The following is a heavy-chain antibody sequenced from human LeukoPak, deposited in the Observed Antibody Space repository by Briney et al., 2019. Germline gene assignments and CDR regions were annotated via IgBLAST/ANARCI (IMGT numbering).Heavy chain of an antibody. CDR3: ARLSVGYCSSTSCYSADY. J-gene: IGHJ4*02. CDR2: IIPIFGTA. V-gene: IGHV1-69*13. D-gene: IGHD2-2*01. CDR1: GGTFSSYA. Sequence: ASVKVSCKASGGTFSSYAISWVRQAPGQGLEWMGGIIPIFGTANYAQKFQGRVTITADESTSTAYMELSRLRSDDTAVYYCARLSVGYCSSTSCYSADYWGQGTLVTVSS.